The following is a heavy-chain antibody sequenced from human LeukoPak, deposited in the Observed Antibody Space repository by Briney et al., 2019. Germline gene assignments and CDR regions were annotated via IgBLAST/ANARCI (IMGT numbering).Heavy chain of an antibody. CDR1: GFTFRTYA. Sequence: GGSLRLSCAASGFTFRTYAMSWVRQAPGKGLEWVSGISGSGGSTYYADSVKGRFTISRDNSKNTLYLQMNSLRAEDTAVYYCAKEGDFYDILTDYWGEGTLVTVSS. D-gene: IGHD3-9*01. V-gene: IGHV3-23*01. CDR3: AKEGDFYDILTDY. J-gene: IGHJ4*02. CDR2: ISGSGGST.